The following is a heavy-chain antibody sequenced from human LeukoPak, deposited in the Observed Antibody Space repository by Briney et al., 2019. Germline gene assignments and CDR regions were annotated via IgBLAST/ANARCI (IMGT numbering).Heavy chain of an antibody. V-gene: IGHV4-59*01. CDR1: GDSISNYY. CDR2: MYNRGST. CDR3: ARAEKAVTGTLDS. J-gene: IGHJ4*02. D-gene: IGHD6-19*01. Sequence: PSETLSLTCTVSGDSISNYYWSWIRQSPGKELEWIGYMYNRGSTIYNPSLKSRVTISTDTSKNQFSLRLTSVTAADTAVYYGARAEKAVTGTLDSWGQGTLITVSS.